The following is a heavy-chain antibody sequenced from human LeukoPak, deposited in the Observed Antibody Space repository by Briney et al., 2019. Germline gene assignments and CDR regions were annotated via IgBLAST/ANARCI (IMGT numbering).Heavy chain of an antibody. V-gene: IGHV3-48*01. Sequence: GGSLRLSCAASGFNLNFRTYNMIWVRQAPGKGLEWLSYIGEGGGTTHHAVSLRCRFTVSRDDAKNSLSLQMNSLRVEDTAVYFCARVRLATDGFCFDYWGQGTLVTLSS. D-gene: IGHD3-3*01. CDR3: ARVRLATDGFCFDY. CDR2: IGEGGGTT. J-gene: IGHJ4*02. CDR1: GFNLNFRTYN.